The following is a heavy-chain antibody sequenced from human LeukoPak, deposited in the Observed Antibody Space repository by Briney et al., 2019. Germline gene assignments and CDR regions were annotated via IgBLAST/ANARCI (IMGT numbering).Heavy chain of an antibody. CDR3: ARAPYYDFWSGYYPTSYYFDY. J-gene: IGHJ4*02. D-gene: IGHD3-3*01. CDR2: INPHSGGT. CDR1: GYTFTGYY. V-gene: IGHV1-2*02. Sequence: GASVKVSCKASGYTFTGYYMHWVRQAPGQGREWMGWINPHSGGTNYAQKFQGRVTMTRDTSISTAYMELSRLRSDDTAVYYCARAPYYDFWSGYYPTSYYFDYWGQGTLVTVSS.